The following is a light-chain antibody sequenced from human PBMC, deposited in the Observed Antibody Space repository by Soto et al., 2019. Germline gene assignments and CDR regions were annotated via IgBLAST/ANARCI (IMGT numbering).Light chain of an antibody. V-gene: IGKV1-8*01. CDR2: AAS. J-gene: IGKJ3*01. CDR3: QRYYIYPFT. Sequence: AIRMTQSPSSFSASTGDRVTITCRASQGISSYLAWYQQKPGKAPKLLIYAASTFQSGVPSRFSGSGSGTDVTLTISCLQSEDFSTYYCQRYYIYPFTFGPGTKVEIK. CDR1: QGISSY.